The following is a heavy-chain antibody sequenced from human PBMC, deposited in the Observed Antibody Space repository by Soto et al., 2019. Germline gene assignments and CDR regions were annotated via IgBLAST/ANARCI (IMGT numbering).Heavy chain of an antibody. Sequence: GGSLRLSCAASGFTFNSYGMHWVRQAPGMGLEWVAVISSDGSNKYYADSVKGRFTISRDNSKNTLYLQMNSLRAEDTAVYYCAKDLSFTRSSVFDYWGQGVLVTVSS. J-gene: IGHJ4*02. CDR2: ISSDGSNK. CDR1: GFTFNSYG. V-gene: IGHV3-30*18. D-gene: IGHD6-19*01. CDR3: AKDLSFTRSSVFDY.